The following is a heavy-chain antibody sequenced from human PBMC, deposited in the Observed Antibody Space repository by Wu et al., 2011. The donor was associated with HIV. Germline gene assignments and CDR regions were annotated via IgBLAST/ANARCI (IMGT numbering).Heavy chain of an antibody. CDR3: ARGIPYYYDSSGYSSTPYYFDY. CDR2: IIPIFITS. D-gene: IGHD3-22*01. J-gene: IGHJ4*02. CDR1: GGTFNNWA. Sequence: QVQLVQSGAEVKKPGSSVKVSCKAPGGTFNNWAFSWVRQAPGQGLEWMGGIIPIFITSNYAQKFQGRVTITTDESTSTAYMELSSLRSEDTAVYYCARGIPYYYDSSGYSSTPYYFDYWGQGTLVTVSS. V-gene: IGHV1-69*05.